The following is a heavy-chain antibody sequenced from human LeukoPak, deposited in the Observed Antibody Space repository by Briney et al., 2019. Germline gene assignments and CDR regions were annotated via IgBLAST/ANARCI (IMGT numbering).Heavy chain of an antibody. D-gene: IGHD4-17*01. CDR1: GFTFSDYG. V-gene: IGHV3-30*18. Sequence: PGRSLRLSCAASGFTFSDYGMHWVRQAPGKGLEGVTVISYEGRVQFYAESVKGRFTISRDNSENTLSLQMNSLRADDPAVYYCTKEGGPMSVTTERYSFDHWGRGTLVTVSS. J-gene: IGHJ4*02. CDR2: ISYEGRVQ. CDR3: TKEGGPMSVTTERYSFDH.